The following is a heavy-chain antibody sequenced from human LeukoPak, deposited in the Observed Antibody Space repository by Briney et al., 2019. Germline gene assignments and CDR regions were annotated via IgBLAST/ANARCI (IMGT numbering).Heavy chain of an antibody. J-gene: IGHJ5*02. CDR2: IKSKSDGETI. Sequence: GGSLRLSCTASGFTFSNAWMSWVRQAPGKGLEWVGRIKSKSDGETIDYAAPVQGRFSISRDDSKNTLYLQMNSLKTEDTAVYYCTTDMDRWGQGTLVIVSS. CDR3: TTDMDR. CDR1: GFTFSNAW. V-gene: IGHV3-15*01.